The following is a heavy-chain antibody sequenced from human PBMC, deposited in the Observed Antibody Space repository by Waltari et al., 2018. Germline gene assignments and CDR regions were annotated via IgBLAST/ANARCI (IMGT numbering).Heavy chain of an antibody. D-gene: IGHD4-4*01. CDR3: ARDLVDYSNSGALDY. CDR2: INHSGRT. V-gene: IGHV4-34*01. Sequence: QVQLQQWGAGLLKPSETLSLTCAVYGGSFSGYYWSWIRQPPGKGLEWIGEINHSGRTNYNPSLKSRVTISVDTSKNQFSLKLSSVTAADTAVYYCARDLVDYSNSGALDYWGQGTLVTVSS. CDR1: GGSFSGYY. J-gene: IGHJ4*02.